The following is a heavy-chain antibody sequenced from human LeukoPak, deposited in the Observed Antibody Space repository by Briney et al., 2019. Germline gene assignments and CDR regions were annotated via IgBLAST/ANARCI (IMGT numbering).Heavy chain of an antibody. J-gene: IGHJ4*02. CDR2: ISSNGGST. CDR1: GLTFSSYA. V-gene: IGHV3-64*01. Sequence: GWSLRLSCAAPGLTFSSYAMHWVRQAPGKGLEYVSAISSNGGSTYYANSVKGRFTISRDNSKNTLYLQMGSLRAEDMAVYYCARASYGSGRHVDYWGQGTLVTVSS. D-gene: IGHD3-10*01. CDR3: ARASYGSGRHVDY.